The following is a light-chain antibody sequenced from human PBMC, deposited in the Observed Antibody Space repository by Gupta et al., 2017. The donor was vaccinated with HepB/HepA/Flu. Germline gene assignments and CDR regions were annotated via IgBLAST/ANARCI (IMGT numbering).Light chain of an antibody. CDR1: QSISSY. CDR2: KAS. Sequence: IKMIQSPSSLSASVGDGVTITCRASQSISSYLAWYQQKPGKAPKLLIYKASSLDSGVPSRFSGSGSGTEFTLTITSLHPDDFATYYCQQYNSYPLTFGQGTKVEIK. CDR3: QQYNSYPLT. V-gene: IGKV1-5*03. J-gene: IGKJ1*01.